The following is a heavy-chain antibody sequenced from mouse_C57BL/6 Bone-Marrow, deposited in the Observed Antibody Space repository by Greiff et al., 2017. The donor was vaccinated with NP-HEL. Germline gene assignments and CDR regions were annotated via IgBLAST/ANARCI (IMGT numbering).Heavy chain of an antibody. D-gene: IGHD1-1*01. Sequence: QVQLQQSGAELARPGASVKLSCKASGYTFTSYGISWVKQRPGQGLEWIGEIYPRSGNTYYNEKFKGKATLTADKSSSTAYMELRSLTSEDSAVYFCASPYYYGRSGYWGQGTTLTVSS. CDR2: IYPRSGNT. CDR3: ASPYYYGRSGY. CDR1: GYTFTSYG. V-gene: IGHV1-81*01. J-gene: IGHJ2*01.